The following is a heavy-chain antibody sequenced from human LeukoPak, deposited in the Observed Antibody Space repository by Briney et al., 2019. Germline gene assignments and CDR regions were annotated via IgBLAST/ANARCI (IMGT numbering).Heavy chain of an antibody. D-gene: IGHD3-10*01. CDR2: INPSGGST. CDR1: GYTFTSYY. CDR3: ARDHFTYYYGSGSYYFDS. V-gene: IGHV1-46*01. Sequence: GASVKVSCKASGYTFTSYYMHWVRQAPGQGLEWMGIINPSGGSTSYAQKFQGRVTMTRDTSTSTVYMELSSLRSEDTAVYYCARDHFTYYYGSGSYYFDSWGQGTLVTVSS. J-gene: IGHJ4*02.